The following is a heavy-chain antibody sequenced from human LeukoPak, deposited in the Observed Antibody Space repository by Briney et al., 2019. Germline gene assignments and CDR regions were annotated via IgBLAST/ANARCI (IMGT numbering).Heavy chain of an antibody. V-gene: IGHV3-30*03. CDR2: ISYDGSNK. CDR3: ARLSGDYVGYYYGMDV. D-gene: IGHD4-17*01. Sequence: PGGSLRLSCAASGFTFSRYGMHWVRQAPGKGLEWVAVISYDGSNKYYADSVKGRFTISRDNAKNSLYLQMNSLRAEDTAVYYCARLSGDYVGYYYGMDVWGQGTPVTVSS. J-gene: IGHJ6*02. CDR1: GFTFSRYG.